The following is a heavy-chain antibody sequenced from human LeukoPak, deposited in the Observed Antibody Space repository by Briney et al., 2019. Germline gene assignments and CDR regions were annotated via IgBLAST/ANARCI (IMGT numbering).Heavy chain of an antibody. CDR2: TYYSGST. CDR1: GGSISTYY. Sequence: SETLSLTCTVSGGSISTYYWSWIRQPPGKGLEWIGNTYYSGSTIYNPSLKSRVTISVDTSKNQFSLKLSSVTAADTAVYYCAREGRFSGGLGFVYWGQGTLVTVSS. CDR3: AREGRFSGGLGFVY. V-gene: IGHV4-59*01. D-gene: IGHD2-15*01. J-gene: IGHJ4*02.